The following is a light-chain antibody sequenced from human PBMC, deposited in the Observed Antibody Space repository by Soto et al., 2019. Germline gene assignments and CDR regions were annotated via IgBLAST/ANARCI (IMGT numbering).Light chain of an antibody. CDR3: CSYAGSYTLV. V-gene: IGLV2-14*01. Sequence: QSVLTQPASVSGSPGQSITISCTGSSSDIGAYNYVSWFQQYPGKAPKLIISEVSNRPSGVSNRFSGSKSGNTASLTISGLQTEDEADYYCCSYAGSYTLVFGGGTKVTVL. CDR2: EVS. CDR1: SSDIGAYNY. J-gene: IGLJ2*01.